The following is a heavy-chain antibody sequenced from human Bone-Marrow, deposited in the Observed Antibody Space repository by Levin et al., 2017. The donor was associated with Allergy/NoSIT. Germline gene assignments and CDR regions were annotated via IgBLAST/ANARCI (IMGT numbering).Heavy chain of an antibody. Sequence: PGGSLRLSCAASGFTFSNAWMNWVRQAPGKGLEWVGRIKSKTDGGTTDYAAPVKGRFTISRDDSKNTLYLQMNSLKTEDTAVYYCTTLYYYDSSGYRRDVWGQGTTVTVSS. CDR1: GFTFSNAW. CDR2: IKSKTDGGTT. J-gene: IGHJ6*02. V-gene: IGHV3-15*07. CDR3: TTLYYYDSSGYRRDV. D-gene: IGHD3-22*01.